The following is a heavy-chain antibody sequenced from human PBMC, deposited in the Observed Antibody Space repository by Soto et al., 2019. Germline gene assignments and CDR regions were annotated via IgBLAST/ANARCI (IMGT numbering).Heavy chain of an antibody. Sequence: QITLKESGPTLVKPTQTLTLTCTFSGFSLSTSGVGVXXXRQPXXKALEWLALIYWDDDKHYCPSLKSRLTITKXXXXXXXXXXXXXXXXXXXXXXXXXXRVVATXXXXFDIWGQGTMLTVSS. D-gene: IGHD2-15*01. CDR2: IYWDDDK. CDR1: GFSLSTSGVG. V-gene: IGHV2-5*02. J-gene: IGHJ3*02. CDR3: XXRVVATXXXXFDI.